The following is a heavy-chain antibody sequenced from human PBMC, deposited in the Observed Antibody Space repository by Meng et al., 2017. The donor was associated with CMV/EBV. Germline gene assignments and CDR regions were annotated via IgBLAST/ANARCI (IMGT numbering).Heavy chain of an antibody. CDR1: GGTFSSYA. CDR2: IIPIFGTA. J-gene: IGHJ6*02. Sequence: SVKVSCKASGGTFSSYAISWVRQAPGQWLEWMGGIIPIFGTANYAQKFQGRVTITTDESTSTAYMELSSLRSEDTAVYYCARVSGWYTGGYYYYYSMDVWGQGTTVTVSS. D-gene: IGHD6-19*01. CDR3: ARVSGWYTGGYYYYYSMDV. V-gene: IGHV1-69*05.